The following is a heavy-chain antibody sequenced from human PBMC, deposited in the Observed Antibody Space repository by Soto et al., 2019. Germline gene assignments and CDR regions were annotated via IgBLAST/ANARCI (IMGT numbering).Heavy chain of an antibody. CDR2: ISSSSSYI. J-gene: IGHJ5*02. CDR1: GFTFSSYS. V-gene: IGHV3-21*01. CDR3: ARDRMPTYYYGSGSESFPMNWFDP. Sequence: GGSLRLSCAASGFTFSSYSMNWVRQAPGKGLEWVSSISSSSSYIYYADSVKGRFTISRDNAKNSLYLQMNSLRAEDTAVYYCARDRMPTYYYGSGSESFPMNWFDPWGQGTLVTVSS. D-gene: IGHD3-10*01.